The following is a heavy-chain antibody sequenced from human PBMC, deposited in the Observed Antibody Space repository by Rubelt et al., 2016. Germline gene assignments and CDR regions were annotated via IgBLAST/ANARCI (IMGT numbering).Heavy chain of an antibody. Sequence: SYIYYADSVKGRFTISRDNAKNSLYLQMNSLRAEDTALYYCAKEIVDDYSNYAGGFGDYWGQGTLVTVSS. CDR3: AKEIVDDYSNYAGGFGDY. D-gene: IGHD4-11*01. CDR2: SYI. J-gene: IGHJ4*02. V-gene: IGHV3-21*04.